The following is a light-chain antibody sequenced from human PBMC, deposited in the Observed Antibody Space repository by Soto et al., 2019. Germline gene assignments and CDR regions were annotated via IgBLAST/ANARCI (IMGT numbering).Light chain of an antibody. J-gene: IGKJ1*01. V-gene: IGKV3-20*01. CDR2: GAS. CDR3: QQYGTSPWT. CDR1: QSVGSSF. Sequence: EIVLTQSPVTLSLSPGERATLSCRASQSVGSSFLAWYQQKPGQAPRLLIYGASSRATGIPDRFSGSGSGTDFTRTISRLEPEDFAVYYCQQYGTSPWTFGHGTKVEIK.